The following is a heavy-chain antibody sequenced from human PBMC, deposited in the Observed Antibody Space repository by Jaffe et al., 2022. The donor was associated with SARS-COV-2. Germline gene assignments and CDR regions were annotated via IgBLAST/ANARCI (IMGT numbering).Heavy chain of an antibody. CDR1: GFTFSSYE. CDR3: ARDYGEGPFDY. V-gene: IGHV3-48*03. J-gene: IGHJ4*02. CDR2: ISSSGSTI. D-gene: IGHD4-17*01. Sequence: EVQLVESGGGLVQPGGSLRLSCAASGFTFSSYEMNWVRQAPGKGLEWVSYISSSGSTIYYADSVKGRFTISRDNAKNSLYLQMNSLRAEDTAVYYCARDYGEGPFDYWGQGTLVTVSS.